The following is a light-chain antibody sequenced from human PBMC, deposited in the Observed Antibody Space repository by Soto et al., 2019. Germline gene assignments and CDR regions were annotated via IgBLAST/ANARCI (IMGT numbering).Light chain of an antibody. CDR2: DAS. V-gene: IGKV3-11*01. Sequence: EIVLTQSPATLSLSPGERATLSCRASQRVSSYLAWYQQKPGQAPRLLLYDASNRATDIPARFSGSGSGTDFTLTISSLEPEDFAVYCCQQGVAFGQGTRLEI. J-gene: IGKJ5*01. CDR3: QQGVA. CDR1: QRVSSY.